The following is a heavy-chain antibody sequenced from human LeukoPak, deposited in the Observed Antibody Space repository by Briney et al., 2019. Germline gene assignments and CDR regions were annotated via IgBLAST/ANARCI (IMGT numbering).Heavy chain of an antibody. Sequence: PSETLSLTCAVYGGSFSGYYWSWIRQPPGKGLEWIGEINHSGSTSYNPSLRSRVTISVDSSKTQFSLKLSSVTAADTAVYYCARGLHAYSSSSHWFDPWGQGTLVTVSS. CDR1: GGSFSGYY. D-gene: IGHD6-6*01. CDR3: ARGLHAYSSSSHWFDP. J-gene: IGHJ5*02. V-gene: IGHV4-34*01. CDR2: INHSGST.